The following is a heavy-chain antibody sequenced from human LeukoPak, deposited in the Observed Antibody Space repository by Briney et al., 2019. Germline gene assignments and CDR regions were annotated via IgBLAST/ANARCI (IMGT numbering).Heavy chain of an antibody. Sequence: PSEILSLTCAVYGGSFSGYYWSWIHQPPGKGLEWIGEINHSGSTNYNPSLKSRVTISVDTSKNQFSLKLSSVTAADTAVYYCARRSYSGYGFDYWGQGTLVTVSS. V-gene: IGHV4-34*01. CDR2: INHSGST. CDR3: ARRSYSGYGFDY. D-gene: IGHD5-12*01. J-gene: IGHJ4*02. CDR1: GGSFSGYY.